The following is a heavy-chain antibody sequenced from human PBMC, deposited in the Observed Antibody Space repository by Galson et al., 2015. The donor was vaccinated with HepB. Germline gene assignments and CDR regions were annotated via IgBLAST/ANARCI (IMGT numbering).Heavy chain of an antibody. Sequence: SLRLSCAASGFTFSSYSMNWVRQAPGKGLEWVSSISSSSSYIYYADSVKGRFSMSRDNAKKSLYLQMNRLRIEDTALYYCARGAYGLDVWGQGTTVTVSS. CDR2: ISSSSSYI. V-gene: IGHV3-21*04. CDR1: GFTFSSYS. CDR3: ARGAYGLDV. J-gene: IGHJ6*02.